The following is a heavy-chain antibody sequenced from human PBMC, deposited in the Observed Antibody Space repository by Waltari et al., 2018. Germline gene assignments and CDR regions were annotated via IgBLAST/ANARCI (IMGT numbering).Heavy chain of an antibody. CDR2: INANTGNP. CDR1: GYTFTSYA. D-gene: IGHD5-12*01. V-gene: IGHV7-4-1*02. CDR3: ASPPSGWLRTHDEGRNYGMDV. J-gene: IGHJ6*02. Sequence: QVQLVQSGSELKKPGASVKVSCKASGYTFTSYAMNWVRQAPGQGLEWMGWINANTGNPTYAQGLTGRLVFSLDTSVSTAYLQISSLKAEDTVVYYCASPPSGWLRTHDEGRNYGMDVWGQGTTVTVSS.